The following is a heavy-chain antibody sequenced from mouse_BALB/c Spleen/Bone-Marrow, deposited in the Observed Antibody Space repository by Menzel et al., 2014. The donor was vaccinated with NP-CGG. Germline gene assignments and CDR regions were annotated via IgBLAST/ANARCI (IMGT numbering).Heavy chain of an antibody. V-gene: IGHV14-3*02. CDR3: ARWEYYAMDY. J-gene: IGHJ4*01. D-gene: IGHD4-1*01. CDR1: GFNIKDTY. Sequence: VQLKESGAELVKPGASVKLSCTAFGFNIKDTYMHWVKQRPEQGLEWIGRIDPANGNTEYDPKFQGKATITADTSSNTAYLQLSSLTSEDTAVYYCARWEYYAMDYWGQGTSVTVSS. CDR2: IDPANGNT.